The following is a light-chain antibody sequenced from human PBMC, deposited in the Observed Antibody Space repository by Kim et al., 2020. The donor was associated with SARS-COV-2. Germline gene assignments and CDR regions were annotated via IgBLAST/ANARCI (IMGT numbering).Light chain of an antibody. J-gene: IGKJ2*01. CDR2: AAS. V-gene: IGKV1-39*01. Sequence: SESVGDRVTITCRASQSISSYLNWYQQKPGKAPKLLIYAASSLQSGVPSRFSGSGSGTDFTLTISSLQPEDFATYYCQQSYSTRYTFGQGTKLAI. CDR3: QQSYSTRYT. CDR1: QSISSY.